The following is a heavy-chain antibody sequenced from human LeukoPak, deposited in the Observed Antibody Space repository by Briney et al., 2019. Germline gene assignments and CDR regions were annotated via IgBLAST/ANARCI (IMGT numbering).Heavy chain of an antibody. Sequence: GGSLRLSCAASGFTSTSYAMSWVRQAPGKGLEWVSGISSSGGTTYYADSVKGRFTISRDDSENTLYLQMNSLRGEDTAVYYCAKDGQYSSSSPYYFDYWGQGTLVTVSS. D-gene: IGHD6-6*01. CDR1: GFTSTSYA. CDR2: ISSSGGTT. CDR3: AKDGQYSSSSPYYFDY. V-gene: IGHV3-23*01. J-gene: IGHJ4*02.